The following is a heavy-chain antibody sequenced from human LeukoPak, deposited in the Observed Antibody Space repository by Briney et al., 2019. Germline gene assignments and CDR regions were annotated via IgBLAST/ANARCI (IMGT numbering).Heavy chain of an antibody. Sequence: ASVKVSCKTSGYTFTSYDLNWVRQAPGQGLEWMGWINPNSGGTNYAQKFQGRVTMTRDTSISTAYMELSRLRSDDTAVYYCAGGRRSYGSGSHRIDPWGQGTLVTVSS. CDR2: INPNSGGT. V-gene: IGHV1-2*02. D-gene: IGHD3-10*01. CDR3: AGGRRSYGSGSHRIDP. J-gene: IGHJ5*02. CDR1: GYTFTSYD.